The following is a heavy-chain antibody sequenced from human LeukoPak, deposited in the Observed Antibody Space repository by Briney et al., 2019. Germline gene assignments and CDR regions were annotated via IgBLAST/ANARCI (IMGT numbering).Heavy chain of an antibody. V-gene: IGHV3-30*18. CDR3: AKQSRSGYSRGYFDL. Sequence: GRSLGLSCAASGFTFSSYGMHWVRQAPGKGLEWVAVISYDGSNKYYADSVKGRFTISRDNSKNTLYLQMNSLRAEDTAVYYCAKQSRSGYSRGYFDLWGRGTLVTVSS. D-gene: IGHD5-12*01. CDR1: GFTFSSYG. CDR2: ISYDGSNK. J-gene: IGHJ2*01.